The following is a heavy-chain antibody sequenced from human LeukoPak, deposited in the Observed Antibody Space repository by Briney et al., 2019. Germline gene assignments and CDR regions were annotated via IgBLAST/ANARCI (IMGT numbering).Heavy chain of an antibody. CDR3: ARDRALWFGEADY. Sequence: SETLSLTCTVSGYSTSSGYYWGWIRQPPGKGLEWIGSIYHSGSTYYNPSLKSRVTISVDTSKNQFSLKLSSVTAADTAVYYCARDRALWFGEADYWGQGTLVTVSS. CDR2: IYHSGST. J-gene: IGHJ4*02. V-gene: IGHV4-38-2*02. D-gene: IGHD3-10*01. CDR1: GYSTSSGYY.